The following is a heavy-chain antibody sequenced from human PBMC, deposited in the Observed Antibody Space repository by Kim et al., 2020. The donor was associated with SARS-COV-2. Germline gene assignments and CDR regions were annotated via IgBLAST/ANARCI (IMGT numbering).Heavy chain of an antibody. CDR2: IKQDGSEK. CDR1: GFTFSSYW. CDR3: ARDRGGYSYGLFDY. J-gene: IGHJ4*02. Sequence: GVSLRLSCAASGFTFSSYWMSWVRQAPGKGLEWVANIKQDGSEKYYVDSVKGRFTISRDNSKNSLYLQMNSLRAEDTAVYYCARDRGGYSYGLFDYWGQGTLVTVSS. D-gene: IGHD5-18*01. V-gene: IGHV3-7*03.